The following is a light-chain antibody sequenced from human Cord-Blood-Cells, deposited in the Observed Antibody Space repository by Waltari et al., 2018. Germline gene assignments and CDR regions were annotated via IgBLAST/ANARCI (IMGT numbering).Light chain of an antibody. CDR1: QDICNY. Sequence: DITMTQSSSSLSASVGDRVTITCQASQDICNYFTWYQQKPGKAPKLLIYDASNLETGVPSRFRGSGSGTDFTFTISSLQPEDIATYYCQQYDNLPLTFGGGTKVEIK. J-gene: IGKJ4*01. CDR3: QQYDNLPLT. CDR2: DAS. V-gene: IGKV1-33*01.